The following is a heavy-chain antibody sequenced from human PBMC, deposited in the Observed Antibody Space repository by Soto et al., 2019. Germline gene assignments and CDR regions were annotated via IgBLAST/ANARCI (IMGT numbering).Heavy chain of an antibody. CDR1: GGSVSRGGNY. Sequence: SETLSLTCTVSGGSVSRGGNYWSWIRQHPGKSLEWIGYIYSSGSTYYNPSLKSRITMSVDTSKNQFSLKLSSVTAADTAVYYCARGELLYDYWGQGTLVTVSS. D-gene: IGHD3-10*01. CDR2: IYSSGST. CDR3: ARGELLYDY. J-gene: IGHJ4*02. V-gene: IGHV4-31*03.